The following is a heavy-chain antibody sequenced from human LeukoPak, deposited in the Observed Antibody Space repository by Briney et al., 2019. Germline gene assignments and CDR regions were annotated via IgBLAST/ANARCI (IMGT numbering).Heavy chain of an antibody. CDR2: ISTYNGHA. CDR1: GYTFTSHG. V-gene: IGHV1-18*01. Sequence: ASVKVSCKASGYTFTSHGITWVRQAPGQGLEWMGWISTYNGHANYAQNLQGRVTMTTDTSTSTAYMELRSLRSDDTAVYYCARDSGYFTPLGYWGRGTLVTVSS. D-gene: IGHD3-22*01. J-gene: IGHJ4*02. CDR3: ARDSGYFTPLGY.